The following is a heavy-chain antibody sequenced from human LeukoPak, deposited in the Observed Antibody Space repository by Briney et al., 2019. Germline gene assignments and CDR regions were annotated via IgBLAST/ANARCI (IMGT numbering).Heavy chain of an antibody. Sequence: GGSLRLSCAASGFTFGSYWIHWVRQAPGKGLVWVSRINTDGGDTIYADSVKGRFTISRDNAKNTLFLQMNSLRAEDTAVYYCARDEKIVGASGQDYWRQGTLVTVSS. CDR1: GFTFGSYW. CDR3: ARDEKIVGASGQDY. D-gene: IGHD1-26*01. J-gene: IGHJ4*02. CDR2: INTDGGDT. V-gene: IGHV3-74*01.